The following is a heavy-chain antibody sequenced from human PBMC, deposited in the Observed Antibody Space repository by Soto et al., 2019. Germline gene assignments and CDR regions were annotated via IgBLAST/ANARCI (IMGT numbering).Heavy chain of an antibody. J-gene: IGHJ3*02. Sequence: QVQLVQSGAEVKKPGSSVKVSCKASGGTFNTYSMFWVRQAPGQGLEWMGRIIPILDVTNYAQKFQGRVTLSADKSTSKVYIELSSLRSEDTALYYCTIGSWSGEVFDIWGQGTMVTVSS. CDR3: TIGSWSGEVFDI. V-gene: IGHV1-69*02. CDR2: IIPILDVT. D-gene: IGHD2-21*01. CDR1: GGTFNTYS.